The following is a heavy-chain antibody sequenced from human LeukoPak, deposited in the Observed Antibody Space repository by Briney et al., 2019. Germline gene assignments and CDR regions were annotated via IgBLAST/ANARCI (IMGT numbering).Heavy chain of an antibody. CDR3: AWDSGAFEI. CDR1: GYTFTSYY. V-gene: IGHV1-18*01. J-gene: IGHJ3*02. Sequence: ASVKVSCKASGYTFTSYYISWMRQAPGQGLQWMGGISAYNGQTNYAQKVQGRVTMTTDTSTSTVYMELRSLRSDDAAVYYCAWDSGAFEIWGQGTMVTVSS. CDR2: ISAYNGQT.